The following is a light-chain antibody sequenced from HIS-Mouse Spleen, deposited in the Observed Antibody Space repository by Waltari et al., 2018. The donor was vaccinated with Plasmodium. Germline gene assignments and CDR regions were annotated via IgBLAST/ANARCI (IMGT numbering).Light chain of an antibody. Sequence: QSALTQPASVSGSPGQSITISCTGTSSDVGSYNLVSWYQQHPGKAPKLMIYEGSKRPSRGSNRCCGSKSGNTASLTISGLQAEDEADYYCCSYAGSSTFVFGGGTKLTVL. CDR3: CSYAGSSTFV. CDR2: EGS. CDR1: SSDVGSYNL. V-gene: IGLV2-23*03. J-gene: IGLJ3*02.